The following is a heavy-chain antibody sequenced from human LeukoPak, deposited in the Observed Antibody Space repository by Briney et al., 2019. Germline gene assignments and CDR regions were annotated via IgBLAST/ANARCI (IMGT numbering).Heavy chain of an antibody. Sequence: PGGSLRLSCAASGFTFSSYAMSWVRQAPGKGLEWVSAISGSGGSTYYADSVKGRFTISRDNSKNTLYLRMNSLRAEDTAVYYCAKDVSYYDSSGYPLDYWGQGTLVTVSS. CDR2: ISGSGGST. CDR3: AKDVSYYDSSGYPLDY. D-gene: IGHD3-22*01. CDR1: GFTFSSYA. V-gene: IGHV3-23*01. J-gene: IGHJ4*02.